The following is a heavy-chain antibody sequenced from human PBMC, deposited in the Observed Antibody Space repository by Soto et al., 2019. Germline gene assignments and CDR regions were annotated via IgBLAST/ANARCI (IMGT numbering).Heavy chain of an antibody. J-gene: IGHJ4*02. V-gene: IGHV4-39*01. CDR2: IYYSGST. CDR1: GGSISSSSYY. Sequence: TCTVSGGSISSSSYYWGWIRQPPGKGLEWIGSIYYSGSTYYNPSLKGRVSISVDTSKNQFSLKLSSVTAADTAVYYCASSGLRSSGYYLYYWGQGTLVTVSS. CDR3: ASSGLRSSGYYLYY. D-gene: IGHD3-22*01.